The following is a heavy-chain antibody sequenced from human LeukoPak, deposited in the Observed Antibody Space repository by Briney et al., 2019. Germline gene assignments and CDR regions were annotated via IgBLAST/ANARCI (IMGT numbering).Heavy chain of an antibody. J-gene: IGHJ4*02. CDR2: ISYDGTNK. CDR3: ARVELYASGWYGSIDY. Sequence: GGSLRLSCAASGFTFSSYGMHWVRQAPGKRLEWVAVISYDGTNKYYADSVKGRFTISRDNSKNTLYLQMDSLRAEDTAVYYCARVELYASGWYGSIDYWGRGTLVAVSS. V-gene: IGHV3-30*03. D-gene: IGHD6-19*01. CDR1: GFTFSSYG.